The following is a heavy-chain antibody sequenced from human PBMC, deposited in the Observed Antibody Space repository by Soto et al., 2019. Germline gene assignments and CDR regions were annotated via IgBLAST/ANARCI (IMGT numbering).Heavy chain of an antibody. CDR1: GFSLSTSGMC. CDR3: ARSPGGLYYDILTGYQATYYYMDV. D-gene: IGHD3-9*01. Sequence: SGPTLVNPTQTLTLTCTFSGFSLSTSGMCVSWIRQPPGKALEWLARIDWDDDKYYSTSLKTRLTISKDTSKNQVVLTMTNMDPVDTATYYCARSPGGLYYDILTGYQATYYYMDVWGKGTTVTVSS. J-gene: IGHJ6*03. V-gene: IGHV2-70*11. CDR2: IDWDDDK.